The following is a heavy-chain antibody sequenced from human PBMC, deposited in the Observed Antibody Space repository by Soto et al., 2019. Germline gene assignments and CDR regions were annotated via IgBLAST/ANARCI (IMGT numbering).Heavy chain of an antibody. J-gene: IGHJ4*02. Sequence: ASVKVSCKASGYTFTTYYMHWVRQAPGQGLEWMGIINPSGGGTNYAQKFQGRVTMTRDTSTSTLYMELSSLRTDDTAVFYCARGGKIAARPIDFWGQGTLVTVSP. D-gene: IGHD6-6*01. V-gene: IGHV1-46*01. CDR2: INPSGGGT. CDR1: GYTFTTYY. CDR3: ARGGKIAARPIDF.